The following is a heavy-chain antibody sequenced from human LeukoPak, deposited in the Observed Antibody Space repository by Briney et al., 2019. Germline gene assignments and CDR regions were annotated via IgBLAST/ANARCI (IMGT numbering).Heavy chain of an antibody. CDR1: GYTFTSYG. V-gene: IGHV1-18*04. J-gene: IGHJ4*02. CDR3: AKEDYFDY. Sequence: GASVTVSCQASGYTFTSYGISWVRQAPGQGLEWMGWISAYNGNTNYAQKLQGRVAMTTDTSTSTAYMELRSLRSDDTAVYYCAKEDYFDYWGQGTLVTVSS. CDR2: ISAYNGNT.